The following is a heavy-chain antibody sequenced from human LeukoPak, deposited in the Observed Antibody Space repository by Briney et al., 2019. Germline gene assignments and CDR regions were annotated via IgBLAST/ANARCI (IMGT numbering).Heavy chain of an antibody. D-gene: IGHD6-19*01. CDR2: LNHSGST. CDR1: GGSFSGYF. Sequence: PSETLSLTCAVYGGSFSGYFWSWIRQPPGKGLEWIGELNHSGSTNYNASLKSRVTISVDTSNNQFSLKLSSVTAADTAVYYCARRIGYSSGWPHWYFDLWGRGTLVTVSS. V-gene: IGHV4-34*01. J-gene: IGHJ2*01. CDR3: ARRIGYSSGWPHWYFDL.